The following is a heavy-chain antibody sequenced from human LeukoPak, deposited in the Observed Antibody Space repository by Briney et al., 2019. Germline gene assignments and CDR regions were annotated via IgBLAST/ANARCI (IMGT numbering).Heavy chain of an antibody. CDR2: ISAYNGNT. CDR3: ATAGITIFGVALPADV. D-gene: IGHD3-3*01. Sequence: ASVKVSCKGSGYTFTSYGISWVRQAPGQGLEWMGWISAYNGNTNYAQKLQGRVTMTTDTSTSTAYMELRSLRSDDTAVYYCATAGITIFGVALPADVWGKGTTVTVSS. J-gene: IGHJ6*04. V-gene: IGHV1-18*01. CDR1: GYTFTSYG.